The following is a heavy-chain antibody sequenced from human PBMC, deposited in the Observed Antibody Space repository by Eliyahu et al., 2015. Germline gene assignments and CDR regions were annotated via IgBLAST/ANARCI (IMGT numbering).Heavy chain of an antibody. CDR2: XKPSGATT. CDR1: GSPXXGKX. Sequence: QVQLVQSGAEVKKPGASVKVSCXASGSPXXGKXXHWVRQAPGQGLEWMGXXKPSGATTTYXQKXQGRVTMTMDTSTSTVYMELSSLRSEDTAVYYCARGGYSSGSSWGQGTLITVSS. J-gene: IGHJ5*02. CDR3: ARGGYSSGSS. V-gene: IGHV1-46*03. D-gene: IGHD5-12*01.